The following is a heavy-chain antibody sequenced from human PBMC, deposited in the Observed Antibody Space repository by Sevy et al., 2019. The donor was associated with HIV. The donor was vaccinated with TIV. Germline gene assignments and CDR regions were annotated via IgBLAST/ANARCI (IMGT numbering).Heavy chain of an antibody. D-gene: IGHD6-19*01. CDR2: IRYDGSNK. CDR1: GFTFSSYG. V-gene: IGHV3-30*02. Sequence: GGCLRLSCAASGFTFSSYGMRWVRQAPGEGLEWVAFIRYDGSNKYYADSVKGRFTISRDNSKNTLYMQMNSLRAEDTAVYYCAKDLAVAGPYYFDYWGQGTLVTVSS. J-gene: IGHJ4*02. CDR3: AKDLAVAGPYYFDY.